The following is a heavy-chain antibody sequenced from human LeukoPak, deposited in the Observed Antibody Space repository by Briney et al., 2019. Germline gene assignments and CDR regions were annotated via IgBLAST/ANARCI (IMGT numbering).Heavy chain of an antibody. CDR3: ARLELSFAVS. V-gene: IGHV4-39*01. D-gene: IGHD1-26*01. Sequence: SETLSLNCTVSGGSISSSSDFWAWIPQPPGKGLEWLGSIYNSGSAYYSPSLKSRVTISVDTSKNQFSPRLSSVTAADTAVYYSARLELSFAVSWREGDLVTVSS. J-gene: IGHJ5*02. CDR1: GGSISSSSDF. CDR2: IYNSGSA.